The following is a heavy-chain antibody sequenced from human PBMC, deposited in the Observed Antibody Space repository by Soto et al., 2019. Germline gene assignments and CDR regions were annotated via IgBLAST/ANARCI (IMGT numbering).Heavy chain of an antibody. J-gene: IGHJ6*03. D-gene: IGHD2-15*01. CDR2: ISGSGGST. CDR3: AKVMNLGYCSGGSCYSDTDADYYYYYMDV. CDR1: GFTFSSYA. V-gene: IGHV3-23*01. Sequence: GGSLRLSCAASGFTFSSYAMSWVRQAPGKGLEWVSAISGSGGSTYYADSVKGRFTISRDNSKNTLYLQMNSLRAEDTAVYYCAKVMNLGYCSGGSCYSDTDADYYYYYMDVWGKGTTVTVSS.